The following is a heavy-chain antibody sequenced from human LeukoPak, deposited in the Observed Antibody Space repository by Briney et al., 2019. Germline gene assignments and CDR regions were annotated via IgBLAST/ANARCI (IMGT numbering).Heavy chain of an antibody. CDR1: GFTFNKHW. CDR3: TREDDGGDWGRAFDI. V-gene: IGHV3-7*01. J-gene: IGHJ3*02. D-gene: IGHD2-21*02. CDR2: VNEDGSEK. Sequence: GGSLRLSCAASGFTFNKHWMSWVRQAPGKGLEWVANVNEDGSEKYYVDSVTGRFTISRDNAKNSLSLQVSSLRAEDTAVYYCTREDDGGDWGRAFDIWGRGTMVTDSS.